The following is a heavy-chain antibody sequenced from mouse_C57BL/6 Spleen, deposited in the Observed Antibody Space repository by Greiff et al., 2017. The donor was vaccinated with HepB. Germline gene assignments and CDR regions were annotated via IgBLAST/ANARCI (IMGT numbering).Heavy chain of an antibody. Sequence: EVKLVESGGGLVQPGGSLKLSCAASGFTFSDYGMAWVRQAPRKGPEWVAFISNLAYSIYYADTVTGRFTISRENAKNTLYLEMSSLRSEDTAMYYCARQGDWDGFAYWGQGTLVTVSA. V-gene: IGHV5-15*01. CDR3: ARQGDWDGFAY. CDR1: GFTFSDYG. J-gene: IGHJ3*01. D-gene: IGHD4-1*01. CDR2: ISNLAYSI.